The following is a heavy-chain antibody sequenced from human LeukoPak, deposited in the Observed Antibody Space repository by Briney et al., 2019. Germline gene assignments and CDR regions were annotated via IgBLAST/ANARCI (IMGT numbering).Heavy chain of an antibody. CDR1: GFTFTSSA. CDR2: IVVGSGNT. CDR3: AASEETGSSSPCYYYMDV. D-gene: IGHD6-6*01. Sequence: GASVKVSCKASGFTFTSSAVQWVRQARGQRLEWIGWIVVGSGNTNYAQKFQERVTITRDMSTSTAYMELSSLRSEDTAVYYCAASEETGSSSPCYYYMDVWGKGTTVTVSS. V-gene: IGHV1-58*01. J-gene: IGHJ6*03.